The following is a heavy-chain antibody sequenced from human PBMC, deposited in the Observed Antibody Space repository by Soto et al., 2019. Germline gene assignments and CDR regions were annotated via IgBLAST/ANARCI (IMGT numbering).Heavy chain of an antibody. Sequence: SETLSLTCTVSGGSISSYYWSWIRQPPGKGLEWIGYIYYSGSTNYNPSLKSRVTISVDTSKNQLSLKLSSVTAADTAVYYCVGCSGGSCPDKFDYWGQGTLVTVSS. CDR2: IYYSGST. D-gene: IGHD2-15*01. V-gene: IGHV4-59*08. CDR3: VGCSGGSCPDKFDY. J-gene: IGHJ4*02. CDR1: GGSISSYY.